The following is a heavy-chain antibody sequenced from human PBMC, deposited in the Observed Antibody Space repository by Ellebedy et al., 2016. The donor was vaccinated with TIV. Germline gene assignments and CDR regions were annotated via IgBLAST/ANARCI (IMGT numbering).Heavy chain of an antibody. CDR1: GFTFSDFG. Sequence: GESLKISCAASGFTFSDFGMHWVRQAPGKGLEWVTFIQYDGTNKYYTDPVKGRFTISRDNSKNTLYLEMNSLRVEDTAVYYCAKDQLDYWGQGTLVTVSS. CDR2: IQYDGTNK. J-gene: IGHJ4*02. CDR3: AKDQLDY. V-gene: IGHV3-30*02.